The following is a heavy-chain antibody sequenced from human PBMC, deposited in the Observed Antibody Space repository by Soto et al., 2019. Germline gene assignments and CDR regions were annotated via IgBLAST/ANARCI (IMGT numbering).Heavy chain of an antibody. D-gene: IGHD5-12*01. CDR2: ISSSGTYT. V-gene: IGHV3-21*04. CDR3: AKDRARGYSGPLDY. CDR1: GFAFSDYS. J-gene: IGHJ4*02. Sequence: GSLRLSCAASGFAFSDYSMNWVRQTPGKGLGWVASISSSGTYTYYADSVKGRFTISRDNSKNTLYLQMNSLRAEDTAVYYCAKDRARGYSGPLDYWGQGTLVTVSS.